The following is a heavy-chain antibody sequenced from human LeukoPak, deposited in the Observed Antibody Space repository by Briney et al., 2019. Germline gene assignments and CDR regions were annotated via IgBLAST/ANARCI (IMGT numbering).Heavy chain of an antibody. Sequence: GGSLRLSCAASGFTFDNYGMSWVRQVPGKGLEWVSGINWNGGSTGYADSVKGRFTISRDNAKNSLYLQMDSLRVEDTALYYCARGIRFLEWLSGLDYWGQGTLVTVSS. J-gene: IGHJ4*02. CDR2: INWNGGST. V-gene: IGHV3-20*04. CDR1: GFTFDNYG. CDR3: ARGIRFLEWLSGLDY. D-gene: IGHD3-3*01.